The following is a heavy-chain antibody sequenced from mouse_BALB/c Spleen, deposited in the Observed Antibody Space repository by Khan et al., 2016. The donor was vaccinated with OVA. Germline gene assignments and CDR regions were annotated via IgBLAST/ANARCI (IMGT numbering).Heavy chain of an antibody. D-gene: IGHD1-1*01. Sequence: EVQLQQSGPGLVKPSQSLSLTCTVTGYSITTDYAWNWIRQFPGNKLEWMGYISYSGNTKYKPSLKSRISITRDTSKNQFFLQLKSVTTEDTARYYCARVYWGDFDYWGQGTTLTVSS. CDR3: ARVYWGDFDY. CDR2: ISYSGNT. J-gene: IGHJ2*01. CDR1: GYSITTDYA. V-gene: IGHV3-2*02.